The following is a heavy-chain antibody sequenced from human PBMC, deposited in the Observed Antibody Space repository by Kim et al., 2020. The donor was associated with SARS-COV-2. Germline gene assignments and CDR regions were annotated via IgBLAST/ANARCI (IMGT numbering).Heavy chain of an antibody. J-gene: IGHJ4*02. CDR1: GFTFSNAW. V-gene: IGHV3-15*01. CDR2: IKSKTDGGTT. CDR3: TTEIGVWCSGGSCYSVY. Sequence: GGSLRLSCAASGFTFSNAWMSWVRQAPVKGLEWVGRIKSKTDGGTTDYAAPVKGRFTISRDDSKNTLYLQMNSLKTEDTAVYYCTTEIGVWCSGGSCYSVYWGQGTLVTVSS. D-gene: IGHD2-15*01.